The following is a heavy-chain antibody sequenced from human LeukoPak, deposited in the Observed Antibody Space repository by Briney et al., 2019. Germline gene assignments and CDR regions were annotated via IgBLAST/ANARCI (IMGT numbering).Heavy chain of an antibody. CDR2: INPNSGST. D-gene: IGHD1-1*01. CDR3: ARRSWLERPFDY. CDR1: GYTFTNYY. V-gene: IGHV1-46*01. J-gene: IGHJ4*02. Sequence: GASVKVSCKASGYTFTNYYVHWVRRAPGQGLEWMGMINPNSGSTTYAQRFQGRVTMTRDTSTSTVYMELSSLRSEDTAVYYCARRSWLERPFDYWGQGTLVTVSS.